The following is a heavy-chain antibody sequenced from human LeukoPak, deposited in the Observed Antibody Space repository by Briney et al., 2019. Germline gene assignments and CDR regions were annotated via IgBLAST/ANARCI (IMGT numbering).Heavy chain of an antibody. Sequence: GGSLRLSCEASGFTFNTYSMNWARQAPGKGLEWVSVISGSGGTTYYADSVKGRFTISRDNSKNTLYLQMNSLRAEDTAVYYCAKTMLRGLITKYYFDYWGQGTLVTVSS. D-gene: IGHD3-10*01. J-gene: IGHJ4*02. CDR3: AKTMLRGLITKYYFDY. V-gene: IGHV3-23*01. CDR2: ISGSGGTT. CDR1: GFTFNTYS.